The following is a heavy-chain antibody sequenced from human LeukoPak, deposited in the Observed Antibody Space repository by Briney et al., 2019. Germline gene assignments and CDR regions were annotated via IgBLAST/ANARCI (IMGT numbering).Heavy chain of an antibody. CDR2: IRYDGSNK. CDR1: GFTFSSYG. D-gene: IGHD2-2*01. V-gene: IGHV3-30*02. CDR3: AKDSYCSSTSCYAGTYY. Sequence: GGSLRLSCAASGFTFSSYGMHWVRQAPGKGLEWVAFIRYDGSNKYYADSVKGRFTISRDNSKNTLYLQMNSLRAEDTAVYYCAKDSYCSSTSCYAGTYYWGQGTLVTVSS. J-gene: IGHJ4*02.